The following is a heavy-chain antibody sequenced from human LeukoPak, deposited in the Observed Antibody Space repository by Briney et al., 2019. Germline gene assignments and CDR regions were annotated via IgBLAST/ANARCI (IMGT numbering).Heavy chain of an antibody. Sequence: ASVKVSCKASGYTFTSYYMHWVRQAPGQGLEWMGIINPRGGSTSYAQKFQGRVTMTRDTSTSTVYMELSSLRSEDTAVYYCARDTAQSSGWYSWFDPWGQGTLVTVSS. CDR2: INPRGGST. V-gene: IGHV1-46*01. CDR1: GYTFTSYY. CDR3: ARDTAQSSGWYSWFDP. D-gene: IGHD6-19*01. J-gene: IGHJ5*02.